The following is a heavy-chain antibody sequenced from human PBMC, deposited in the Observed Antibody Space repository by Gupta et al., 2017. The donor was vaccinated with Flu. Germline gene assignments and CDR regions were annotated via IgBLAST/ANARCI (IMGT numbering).Heavy chain of an antibody. CDR1: GFTFSDYY. Sequence: QVQLVESGGGLVKPGGSLRLSCVASGFTFSDYYMSWIRQAPGKGLEWLSYITSSSSQINDADSVKGRFNISRDNAKNSLDLQMNSRRAEDTAVYYCAGLDGSTTSCPTSWGQGTLVPVSS. J-gene: IGHJ1*01. CDR2: ITSSSSQI. CDR3: AGLDGSTTSCPTS. D-gene: IGHD2-2*01. V-gene: IGHV3-11*05.